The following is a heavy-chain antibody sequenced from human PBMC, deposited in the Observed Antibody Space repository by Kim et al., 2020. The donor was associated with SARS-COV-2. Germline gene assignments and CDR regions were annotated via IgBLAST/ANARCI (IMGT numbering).Heavy chain of an antibody. CDR2: ST. D-gene: IGHD6-19*01. CDR3: AKLSSSGSDY. V-gene: IGHV3-23*01. Sequence: STYSADSVKGRFTISRDNSKNTLYLQMNSLRAEDTAVYYCAKLSSSGSDYWGQGTLVTVSS. J-gene: IGHJ4*02.